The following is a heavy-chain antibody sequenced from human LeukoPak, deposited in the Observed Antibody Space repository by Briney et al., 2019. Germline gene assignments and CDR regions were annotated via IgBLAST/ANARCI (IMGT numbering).Heavy chain of an antibody. CDR3: ARDRLEYSSGWYGLDY. CDR2: IYSGGST. CDR1: GFTFSSFA. J-gene: IGHJ4*02. V-gene: IGHV3-53*01. Sequence: PGGSLRLSCAASGFTFSSFAMNWVRQAPGKGLEWVSVIYSGGSTYYADSVKGRFTISRDNSKNTLYLQMNSLRAEDTAVYYCARDRLEYSSGWYGLDYWGQGTLVTVSS. D-gene: IGHD6-19*01.